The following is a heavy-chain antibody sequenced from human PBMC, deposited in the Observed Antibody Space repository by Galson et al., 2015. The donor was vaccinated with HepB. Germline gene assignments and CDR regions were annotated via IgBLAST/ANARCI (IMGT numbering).Heavy chain of an antibody. CDR2: IDPTDSYT. CDR1: GYSFTTYW. V-gene: IGHV5-10-1*01. CDR3: ARRKEGIAAAYSDC. D-gene: IGHD6-25*01. J-gene: IGHJ4*02. Sequence: QSGAEVKKPGESLRISCKVSGYSFTTYWITWVRQMPGRGLEWMGRIDPTDSYTNYNPVFQGHVNVSSDKSISTAYLQWSSLKASDAAIYYCARRKEGIAAAYSDCWGRGTLVTVAS.